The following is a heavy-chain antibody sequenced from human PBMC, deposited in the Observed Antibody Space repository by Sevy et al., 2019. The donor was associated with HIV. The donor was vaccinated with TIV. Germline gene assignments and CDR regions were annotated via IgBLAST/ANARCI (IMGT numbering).Heavy chain of an antibody. CDR2: IYWDDDK. CDR1: GISLSTSGMG. V-gene: IGHV2-5*02. J-gene: IGHJ4*02. Sequence: SGPTLVNPTQTLTLTCTFSGISLSTSGMGVGWIRQPPGKALEWLALIYWDDDKRYSPSLKSRLTITKDTSKNQVVLTMTNMDPVDTATYYCAHWLYGDYVTNFDYWGQGTLATVSS. D-gene: IGHD4-17*01. CDR3: AHWLYGDYVTNFDY.